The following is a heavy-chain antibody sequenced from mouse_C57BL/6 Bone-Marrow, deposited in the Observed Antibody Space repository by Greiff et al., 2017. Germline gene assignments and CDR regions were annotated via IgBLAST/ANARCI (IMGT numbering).Heavy chain of an antibody. CDR2: IWRGGST. D-gene: IGHD1-1*01. J-gene: IGHJ4*01. V-gene: IGHV2-5*01. Sequence: QVQLQQSGPGLVQPSPSLSITCTVSGFSLTSYGVHWVRQSPGKGLEWLGVIWRGGSTDYNAAFMSRLSITKDNSKSHVFFKMNSLQADDTAIYYCAASYYGSRYYAMDYWGQGTSVTVSS. CDR1: GFSLTSYG. CDR3: AASYYGSRYYAMDY.